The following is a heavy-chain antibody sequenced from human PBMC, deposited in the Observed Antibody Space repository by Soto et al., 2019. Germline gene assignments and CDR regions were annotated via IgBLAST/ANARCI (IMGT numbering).Heavy chain of an antibody. CDR1: CGSISSSNW. CDR3: ARVKWLVLGYYYYRMDV. Sequence: SETLSLTCAVSCGSISSSNWWSWVRQPPGKGLEWIGEIYHSGSTNYNPSLKSRVTISVDKSKNQFSLKLSSVTAADTAVYYCARVKWLVLGYYYYRMDVWGQGTTVTVTS. J-gene: IGHJ6*01. D-gene: IGHD6-19*01. CDR2: IYHSGST. V-gene: IGHV4-4*02.